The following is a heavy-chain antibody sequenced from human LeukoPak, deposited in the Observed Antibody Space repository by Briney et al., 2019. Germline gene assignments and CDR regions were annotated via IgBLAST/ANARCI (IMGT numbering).Heavy chain of an antibody. CDR1: GFTFSSFA. CDR2: ISGGGGNT. CDR3: GKNRYSGSLSPFDI. D-gene: IGHD1-26*01. Sequence: PGGSLRLSCAASGFTFSSFAMSWVRQAPGKGLEWVSAISGGGGNTYYADSVKGRFTISRDNSKNTLYLQMNSLRAEDTAVYYCGKNRYSGSLSPFDIWGQGTMVTVSS. V-gene: IGHV3-23*01. J-gene: IGHJ3*02.